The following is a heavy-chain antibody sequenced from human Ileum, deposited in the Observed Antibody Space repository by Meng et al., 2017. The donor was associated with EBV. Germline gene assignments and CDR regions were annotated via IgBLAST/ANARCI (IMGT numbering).Heavy chain of an antibody. Sequence: VQLQWSGPGLVKPSGTLSRTCAVPGGSISSSNWWSWVRQPPGKGLEWIGEIYHSGSTNYNPSLKSRVTMSVDKSKNQFSLNLSSVTAADTAVYYCARVGQWLPIDYWGQGTLVTVSS. CDR2: IYHSGST. CDR1: GGSISSSNW. CDR3: ARVGQWLPIDY. D-gene: IGHD6-19*01. V-gene: IGHV4-4*02. J-gene: IGHJ4*02.